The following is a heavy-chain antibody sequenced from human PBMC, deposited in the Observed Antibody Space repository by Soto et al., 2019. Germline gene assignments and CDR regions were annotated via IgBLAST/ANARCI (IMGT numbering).Heavy chain of an antibody. J-gene: IGHJ4*02. CDR3: TREGSSGYLHY. CDR2: ISSRSIYI. V-gene: IGHV3-21*01. CDR1: GFSFSTYN. Sequence: EVQLVESGGGLVEPGGSLRLSCAASGFSFSTYNINWVRQAPGKGLEWVSSISSRSIYINYADSVKGRFTVSRDNPKNSLYLQMNSLRAEDTAVYYCTREGSSGYLHYWGQGTLVTVSS. D-gene: IGHD3-22*01.